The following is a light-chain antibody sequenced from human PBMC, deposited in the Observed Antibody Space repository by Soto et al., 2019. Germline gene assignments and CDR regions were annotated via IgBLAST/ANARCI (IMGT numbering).Light chain of an antibody. CDR1: QSVSSN. J-gene: IGKJ1*01. CDR2: GAS. Sequence: EIVLTQSACTLSLSAGERATLSWGASQSVSSNLAWYQQKPGQAPRLLIYGASTRATGIPARFSGSGYGTEFNLTISSLQSEDFAVYYCQQYNDWPRTFGQGTKVDIK. CDR3: QQYNDWPRT. V-gene: IGKV3-15*01.